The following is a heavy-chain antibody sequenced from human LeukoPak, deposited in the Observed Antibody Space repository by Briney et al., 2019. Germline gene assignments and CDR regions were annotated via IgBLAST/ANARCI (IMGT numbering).Heavy chain of an antibody. D-gene: IGHD1-26*01. CDR1: GFTVSSSY. J-gene: IGHJ4*02. CDR3: ATNGYSGTYNRYFDS. Sequence: GGSLRLSCAASGFTVSSSYVSWVRQAPGKGLEWVSVIYAGGTTYYPDSVKGRFTISRDNSKNTLYLQMDSLRSEDTAVYYCATNGYSGTYNRYFDSWGQGTLVTVSS. V-gene: IGHV3-53*05. CDR2: IYAGGTT.